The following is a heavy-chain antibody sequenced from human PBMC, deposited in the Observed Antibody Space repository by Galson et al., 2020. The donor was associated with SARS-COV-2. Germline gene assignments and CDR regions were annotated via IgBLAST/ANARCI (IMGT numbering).Heavy chain of an antibody. V-gene: IGHV3-30-3*01. CDR1: GFTFSSYA. J-gene: IGHJ6*02. CDR3: ARDEELYSSSRWDGMDV. D-gene: IGHD6-6*01. CDR2: ISYDGSNK. Sequence: GGSLRLSCAASGFTFSSYAMHWVRQAPGKGLEWVAVISYDGSNKYYADSVKGRFTISRDNSKNTLYLQMNSLRAEDTAVYYCARDEELYSSSRWDGMDVWGQGTTVTVSS.